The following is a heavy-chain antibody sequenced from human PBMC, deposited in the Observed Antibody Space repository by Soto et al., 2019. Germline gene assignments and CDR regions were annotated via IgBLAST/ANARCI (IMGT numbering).Heavy chain of an antibody. CDR3: ARTWYYDFWSGYYWGVDYYYGMDV. D-gene: IGHD3-3*01. Sequence: QVQLVQSGAEVKKPGASVKVSCKASGYTFTSYAMHWVRQAPGQRLEWMGWINAGNGNTKYSQKFQGRVTITRDTAASTAYMELSSLRSEDTAVYYCARTWYYDFWSGYYWGVDYYYGMDVWGQGTTVTVSS. CDR2: INAGNGNT. V-gene: IGHV1-3*01. J-gene: IGHJ6*02. CDR1: GYTFTSYA.